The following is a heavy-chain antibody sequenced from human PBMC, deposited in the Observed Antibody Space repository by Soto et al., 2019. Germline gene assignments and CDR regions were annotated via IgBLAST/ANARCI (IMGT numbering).Heavy chain of an antibody. Sequence: PRLSCAASGFTFDDYAMHWVRQAPGKGLEWVSGISWNSGSIGYADSVKGRFTISRDNAKNSLYLQMNSLRAEDTALYYCAKDTEFTFGGVIVKGNAFDIWGQGTMVTVSS. D-gene: IGHD3-16*02. CDR1: GFTFDDYA. V-gene: IGHV3-9*01. J-gene: IGHJ3*02. CDR3: AKDTEFTFGGVIVKGNAFDI. CDR2: ISWNSGSI.